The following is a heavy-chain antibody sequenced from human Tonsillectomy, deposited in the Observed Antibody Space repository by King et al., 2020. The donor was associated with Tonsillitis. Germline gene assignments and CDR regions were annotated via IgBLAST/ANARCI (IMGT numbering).Heavy chain of an antibody. V-gene: IGHV5-51*01. D-gene: IGHD6-19*01. Sequence: VQLVESGAEVKKPGEFLKISCKGSGPSFTKYYIAWVRQKPGKGLEWMGIIFPGDSDTRYSPSFEGQVTMSADKSTGTVYLQWTSLKASDTAMYYCARRAHIYNSAWGGYFDSWGQGTLVTVSS. CDR2: IFPGDSDT. J-gene: IGHJ4*02. CDR1: GPSFTKYY. CDR3: ARRAHIYNSAWGGYFDS.